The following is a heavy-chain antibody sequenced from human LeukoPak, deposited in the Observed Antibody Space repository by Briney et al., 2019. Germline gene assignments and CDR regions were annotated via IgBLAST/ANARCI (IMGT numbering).Heavy chain of an antibody. D-gene: IGHD6-25*01. V-gene: IGHV3-48*01. CDR3: ARFAAGGSYYYYMDV. Sequence: PGGSLRLSCVASGFTFSSYTMNWVRQPPGKGLEWVSNIGTSSTTIYYADSVKGRFTISRDNAKNSLYLQMNSLRADDTAVYYCARFAAGGSYYYYMDVWGKGTTVTVSS. J-gene: IGHJ6*03. CDR1: GFTFSSYT. CDR2: IGTSSTTI.